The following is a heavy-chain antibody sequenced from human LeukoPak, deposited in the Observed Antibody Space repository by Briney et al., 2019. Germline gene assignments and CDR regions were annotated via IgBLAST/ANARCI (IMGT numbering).Heavy chain of an antibody. CDR3: ARAARAYYYGMDV. CDR2: IYYSGST. Sequence: PSETLSLTCTVSGGSISSGGYYWSWIRQHPGKGLEWIGYIYYSGSTYYNPSLKSRVTISVDMSKNQFSLKLSSVTAADTAVYYCARAARAYYYGMDVWGQGTTVTVSS. V-gene: IGHV4-31*03. D-gene: IGHD6-6*01. J-gene: IGHJ6*02. CDR1: GGSISSGGYY.